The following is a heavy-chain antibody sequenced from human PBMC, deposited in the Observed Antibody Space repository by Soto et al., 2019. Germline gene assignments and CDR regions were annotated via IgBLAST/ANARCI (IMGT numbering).Heavy chain of an antibody. CDR3: TRVGGSGGGMDV. CDR2: IDNAGSSA. Sequence: EVQLVESGGGLVQPGGSLRLSCAASGFTFSIYWMHWVRQAPGKGPVWVSRIDNAGSSARYADSVKGRFTISRDNAKNTVYLQMNSLSAEDTAVYYCTRVGGSGGGMDVWGQGTTVTVSS. D-gene: IGHD3-10*01. CDR1: GFTFSIYW. V-gene: IGHV3-74*01. J-gene: IGHJ6*02.